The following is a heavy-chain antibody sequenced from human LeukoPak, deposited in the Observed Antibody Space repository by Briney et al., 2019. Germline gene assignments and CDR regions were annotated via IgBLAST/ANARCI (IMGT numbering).Heavy chain of an antibody. Sequence: GGSLRLSCAASGFTFSDYYMSWIRQAPGKGLEWVSYISSSSSYTNYADSVKGRFTISGDNAKNSLYLQMNSLRAEDTAVYYCARVICGGDCYWPTYFDYWGQGTLVTVSS. CDR2: ISSSSSYT. CDR3: ARVICGGDCYWPTYFDY. CDR1: GFTFSDYY. D-gene: IGHD2-21*02. J-gene: IGHJ4*02. V-gene: IGHV3-11*05.